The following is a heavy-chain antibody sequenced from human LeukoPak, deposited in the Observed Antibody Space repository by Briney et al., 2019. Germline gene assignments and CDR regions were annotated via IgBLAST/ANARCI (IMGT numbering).Heavy chain of an antibody. Sequence: GGSLRLSCAASGFTFSSYGMHWVRQAPGKGLEWVAGISYAGSNKYYADSVKGRFTISRDNSKNTLYLQMNSLRAEDTAVYYCASEPSTYYDFWSGLDVWGKGTTVTVSS. D-gene: IGHD3-3*01. J-gene: IGHJ6*04. CDR2: ISYAGSNK. V-gene: IGHV3-30*03. CDR1: GFTFSSYG. CDR3: ASEPSTYYDFWSGLDV.